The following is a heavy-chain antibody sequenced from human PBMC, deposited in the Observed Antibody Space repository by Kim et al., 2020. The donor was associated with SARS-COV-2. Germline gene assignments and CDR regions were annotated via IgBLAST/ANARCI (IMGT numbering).Heavy chain of an antibody. CDR1: GGSISSDY. CDR2: INYLGT. Sequence: SETLSLTCTVSGGSISSDYWSWVRQPPGKGLEWVGYINYLGTNYNSSLASRVTLTLDTSKNQFSLRLSSVTAADTAVYYCARHFSRACYAVPELPDWGQG. D-gene: IGHD2-15*01. V-gene: IGHV4-59*08. J-gene: IGHJ1*01. CDR3: ARHFSRACYAVPELPD.